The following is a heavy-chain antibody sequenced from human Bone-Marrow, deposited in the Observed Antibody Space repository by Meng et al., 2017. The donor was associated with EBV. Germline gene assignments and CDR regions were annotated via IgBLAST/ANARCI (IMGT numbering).Heavy chain of an antibody. V-gene: IGHV4-39*01. D-gene: IGHD6-19*01. CDR2: VHYTGST. Sequence: VWESGPGQVKPSETLSLPCTVSGDSISSFYYWGWIRQPPGRGLEWIGSVHYTGSTYYSPSLKSRVTVSVDTSKNQFSLRLTSVTAADTAVYYCARPFPSWQSPRLDPFGAWGQGTLVTVSS. J-gene: IGHJ5*02. CDR3: ARPFPSWQSPRLDPFGA. CDR1: GDSISSFYY.